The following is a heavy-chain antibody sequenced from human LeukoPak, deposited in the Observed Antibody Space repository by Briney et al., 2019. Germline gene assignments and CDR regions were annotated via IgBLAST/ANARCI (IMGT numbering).Heavy chain of an antibody. CDR2: INHSGST. D-gene: IGHD6-19*01. J-gene: IGHJ5*02. CDR1: GGSFSGYY. Sequence: SETLSLTCAVYGGSFSGYYWSWIRQPPGKGLEWIGEINHSGSTNYNSSLKSRVAMSLDTSKNQFSLKLRSVTAADTAVYYCARDWNAGSGWFLWFDPWGQGTLVTVSS. CDR3: ARDWNAGSGWFLWFDP. V-gene: IGHV4-34*01.